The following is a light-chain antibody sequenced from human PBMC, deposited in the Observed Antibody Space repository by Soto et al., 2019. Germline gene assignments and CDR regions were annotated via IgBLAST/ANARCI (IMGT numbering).Light chain of an antibody. CDR1: SSNIGNNA. CDR2: YDD. V-gene: IGLV1-36*01. Sequence: QSVLTQPPSVSEAPRQRVTISCSGSSSNIGNNAVNWYQQLPGKAPNLLIYYDDLLPSGVSDRFSGSKSGTSASLAISGLQSEDEADYYCAAWDDSLNAGVFGTGTKLTVL. CDR3: AAWDDSLNAGV. J-gene: IGLJ1*01.